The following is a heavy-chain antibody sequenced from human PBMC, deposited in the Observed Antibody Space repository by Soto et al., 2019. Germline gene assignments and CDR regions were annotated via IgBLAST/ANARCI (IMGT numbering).Heavy chain of an antibody. V-gene: IGHV1-69*12. D-gene: IGHD6-19*01. Sequence: QVQLVQSGAEVKKPGSSVKVSCKASGGTFSTNAISWVRQAPGQGLEWMGGITPLFGTANYAQKFQGRVTMTAVVSTTTAYMELRSLRSEVTAVYYCAQTLGLAVAGPGRFDLWGRGTLITVSS. CDR3: AQTLGLAVAGPGRFDL. CDR1: GGTFSTNA. J-gene: IGHJ2*01. CDR2: ITPLFGTA.